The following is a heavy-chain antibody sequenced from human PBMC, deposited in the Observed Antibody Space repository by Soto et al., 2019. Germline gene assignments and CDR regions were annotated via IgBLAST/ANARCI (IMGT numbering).Heavy chain of an antibody. V-gene: IGHV1-69*01. D-gene: IGHD3-10*01. CDR2: IIPRYGPA. CDR1: GGTFSSYA. Sequence: QVPLVQSGAEVKKHGSAVTVSCKSSGGTFSSYAIHWVRQAPGQGLEWMGGIIPRYGPAKYAQRFQGRVTITADESTTTFYLALTSLTAQDTAVDYCARVTSLVRGVIANGLAPWGHGTLVTVAS. J-gene: IGHJ5*02. CDR3: ARVTSLVRGVIANGLAP.